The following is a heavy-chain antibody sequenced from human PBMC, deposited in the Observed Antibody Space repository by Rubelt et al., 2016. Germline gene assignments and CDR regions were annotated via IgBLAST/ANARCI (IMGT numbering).Heavy chain of an antibody. Sequence: ISSSSSTIYYADSVKGQFTISRDNAKNSLYLQMNSLRAEDTAVYYCARVSGWYRSGMDVWGQGTTVTVSS. CDR3: ARVSGWYRSGMDV. J-gene: IGHJ6*02. CDR2: ISSSSSTI. D-gene: IGHD6-19*01. V-gene: IGHV3-48*04.